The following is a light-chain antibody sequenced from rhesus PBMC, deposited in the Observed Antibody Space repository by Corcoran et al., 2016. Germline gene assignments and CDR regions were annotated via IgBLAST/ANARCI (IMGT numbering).Light chain of an antibody. CDR2: AAS. Sequence: DIQMTQSPSALSASVGDRVTISCRASQNIYSNLAWYQQKPGKAPKLLIYAASSLHTGIPSRFSGSGSGTDFTLTIRRLQTEDFAISYCLQHNSYPWTFGQGTKVEIK. J-gene: IGKJ1*01. CDR3: LQHNSYPWT. CDR1: QNIYSN. V-gene: IGKV1-44*03.